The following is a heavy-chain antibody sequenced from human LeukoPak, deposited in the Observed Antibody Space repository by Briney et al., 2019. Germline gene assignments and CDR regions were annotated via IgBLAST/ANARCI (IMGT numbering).Heavy chain of an antibody. D-gene: IGHD5-18*01. CDR2: INPNSGGT. CDR1: GYTFTGYY. Sequence: ASVKVSCKASGYTFTGYYMHWVRQAPGQGLEWMGRINPNSGGTNYAQKFQGRVTMTRDTSISTAYMELSRLRSDDTAVYYCARDSGLFPGYSHGKAIPENWYFDLWGRGTLVTVSS. V-gene: IGHV1-2*06. CDR3: ARDSGLFPGYSHGKAIPENWYFDL. J-gene: IGHJ2*01.